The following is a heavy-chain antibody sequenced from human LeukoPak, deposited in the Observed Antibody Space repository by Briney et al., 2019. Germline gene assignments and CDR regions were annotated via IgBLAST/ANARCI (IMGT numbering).Heavy chain of an antibody. CDR1: GFTFSVFA. J-gene: IGHJ5*02. D-gene: IGHD3-3*01. CDR3: AKDNSILPDWLDP. Sequence: PGGSLRLSCAASGFTFSVFAMTWVRQAPGKGLEWVSGISGGGESTYYADSVKGRFAISRDNSKNTLYLQMTSLRAEDTAVYYCAKDNSILPDWLDPWGQGTLVTVSS. CDR2: ISGGGEST. V-gene: IGHV3-23*01.